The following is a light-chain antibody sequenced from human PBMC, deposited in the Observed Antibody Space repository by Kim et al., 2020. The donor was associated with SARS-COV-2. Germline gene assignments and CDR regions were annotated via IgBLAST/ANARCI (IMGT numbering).Light chain of an antibody. CDR3: NSRDSSGNHLM. CDR1: SLRSYY. V-gene: IGLV3-19*01. Sequence: ALGQTVRITCQGDSLRSYYASWYQKKPGQAPVLVIYGKNNRPSGIPDRFSGSSSGNTASLTITGAQAEDEADYYCNSRDSSGNHLMFGGGTQLTVL. CDR2: GKN. J-gene: IGLJ3*02.